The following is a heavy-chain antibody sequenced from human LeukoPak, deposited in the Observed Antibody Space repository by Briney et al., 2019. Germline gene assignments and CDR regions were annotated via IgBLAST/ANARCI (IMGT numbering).Heavy chain of an antibody. CDR2: ISPYNGNT. Sequence: EASVKVSCKASGYTFTNYGITWVRQAPGQGLEWMGWISPYNGNTNYAQKFQGRVTMTTDTSTSTAYMELRNLRSDGTALYYCATEGGWQPTDYGDHVYWGQGTLVTVSS. CDR3: ATEGGWQPTDYGDHVY. CDR1: GYTFTNYG. D-gene: IGHD4-17*01. V-gene: IGHV1-18*01. J-gene: IGHJ4*02.